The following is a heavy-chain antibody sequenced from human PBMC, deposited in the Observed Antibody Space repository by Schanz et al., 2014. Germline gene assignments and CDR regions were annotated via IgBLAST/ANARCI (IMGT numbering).Heavy chain of an antibody. Sequence: EVQLLESGGGLIQPGGSLRLSCAASGFIFGSSVMAWVRQAPGKGLEWVSRINWSDGGSTGYADSVRGRFTISRDNAKNSLYLEMNSLRAEDTALYYCAKGRFGELSAFDIWGQGTMVTVSS. CDR1: GFIFGSSV. D-gene: IGHD3-10*01. CDR2: INWSDGGST. V-gene: IGHV3-20*04. J-gene: IGHJ3*02. CDR3: AKGRFGELSAFDI.